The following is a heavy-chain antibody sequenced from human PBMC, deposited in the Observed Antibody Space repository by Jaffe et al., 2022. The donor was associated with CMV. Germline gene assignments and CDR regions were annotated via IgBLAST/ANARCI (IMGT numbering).Heavy chain of an antibody. D-gene: IGHD2-21*02. CDR2: IYYSGTT. Sequence: QVQLQESGPGLVKPSETLSLSCTVFGASVGSSSFYWGWIRQSPEKGLEWIGDIYYSGTTHYNPSLKSRVTMSVDTSDNHFSLRLTSVTAADTAVYFCARRWVAAIWGYFDFWGQGTLVTVSS. V-gene: IGHV4-39*02. J-gene: IGHJ4*02. CDR3: ARRWVAAIWGYFDF. CDR1: GASVGSSSFY.